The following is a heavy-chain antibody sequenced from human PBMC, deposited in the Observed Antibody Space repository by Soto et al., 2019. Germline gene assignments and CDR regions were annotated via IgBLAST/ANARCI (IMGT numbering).Heavy chain of an antibody. CDR2: ISGGGDVT. D-gene: IGHD3-16*01. J-gene: IGHJ6*02. V-gene: IGHV3-23*01. CDR1: GFRFSDYD. Sequence: GGSLRLSCAASGFRFSDYDMSWVRQAPGKGLEWVSAISGGGDVTYYADSVKGRFTISRDNSKNTLYLQMNSLRAEDTAIYYCANRDTSMITRYYYGMDVWGQGTTVTAP. CDR3: ANRDTSMITRYYYGMDV.